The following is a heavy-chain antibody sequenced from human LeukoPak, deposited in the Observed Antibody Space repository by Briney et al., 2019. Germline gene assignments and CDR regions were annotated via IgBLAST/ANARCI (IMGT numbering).Heavy chain of an antibody. V-gene: IGHV3-33*01. Sequence: GGSLRLSCAVSGFTFSSYGMHWVRQAPGKGLEWVAVIWYDGSNKYYADSVKGRFTISRDNSKNTLYLQMNSLRAEDTAVYYCPREYSYGYYFDYWGQGTLVTVSS. J-gene: IGHJ4*02. CDR2: IWYDGSNK. CDR3: PREYSYGYYFDY. CDR1: GFTFSSYG. D-gene: IGHD5-18*01.